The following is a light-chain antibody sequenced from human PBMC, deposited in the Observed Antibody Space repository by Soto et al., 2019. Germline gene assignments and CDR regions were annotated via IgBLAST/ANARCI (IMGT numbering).Light chain of an antibody. V-gene: IGKV3-11*01. Sequence: EIVLTQSPATLSLSPGERATLSCRASQSVSSYLAWYQQKPGQAPRLLIYDASNRATGIPGRFSGSGSETDFTLTISILEPEDFAVYYCQQRSNWRKLTFGGGTKVEIK. CDR1: QSVSSY. J-gene: IGKJ4*01. CDR3: QQRSNWRKLT. CDR2: DAS.